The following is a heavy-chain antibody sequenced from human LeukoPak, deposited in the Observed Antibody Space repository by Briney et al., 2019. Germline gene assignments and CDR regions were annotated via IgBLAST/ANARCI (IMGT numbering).Heavy chain of an antibody. Sequence: SETLSLTCTVSGASISSYYWSWIRQPPGKGLEWIGYIYYSGSSNYNPSLKSRVTMSVDTSKNQFSLKLTSVTAADTAVYYCARRLRQNLFDPWGQGTLVTVSS. CDR3: ARRLRQNLFDP. J-gene: IGHJ5*02. D-gene: IGHD4-17*01. CDR1: GASISSYY. V-gene: IGHV4-59*08. CDR2: IYYSGSS.